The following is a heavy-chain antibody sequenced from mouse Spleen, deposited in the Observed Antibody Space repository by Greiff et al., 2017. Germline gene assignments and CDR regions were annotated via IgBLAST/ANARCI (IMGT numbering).Heavy chain of an antibody. Sequence: VQGVESGPGLVAPSQSLSITCTVSGFSLTSYAISWVRQPPGKGLEWLGVIWTGGGTNYNSALKSRLSISKDNSKSQVFLKMNSLQTDDTARYYCASQIYYDYEDWYFDVWGAGTTVTVSS. V-gene: IGHV2-9-1*01. CDR3: ASQIYYDYEDWYFDV. CDR2: IWTGGGT. D-gene: IGHD2-4*01. CDR1: GFSLTSYA. J-gene: IGHJ1*01.